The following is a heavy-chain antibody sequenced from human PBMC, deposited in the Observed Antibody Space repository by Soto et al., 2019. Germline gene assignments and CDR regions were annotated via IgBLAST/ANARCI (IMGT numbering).Heavy chain of an antibody. CDR2: IWYDGSNK. CDR3: ARDWGFSLTGYWGYGMDV. Sequence: LRLSCAASGFTFSSYGMHWVRQAPGKGLEWVAVIWYDGSNKYYADSVKGRFTISRDNSKNTLYLQMNSLRAEDTAVYYCARDWGFSLTGYWGYGMDVWGQGTTVTVSS. CDR1: GFTFSSYG. D-gene: IGHD3-9*01. J-gene: IGHJ6*02. V-gene: IGHV3-33*01.